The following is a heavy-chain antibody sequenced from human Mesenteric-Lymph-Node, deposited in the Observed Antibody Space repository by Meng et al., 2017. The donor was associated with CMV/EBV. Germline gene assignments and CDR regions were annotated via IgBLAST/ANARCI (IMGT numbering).Heavy chain of an antibody. J-gene: IGHJ3*02. D-gene: IGHD3/OR15-3a*01. Sequence: ASVKVSCKASGYTFTSYDINWVRQATGQGLEWMGVINPSGDGPNYAQKFQGRFIVTRDTSSSTVSMELSSLRSDDTAMYYCARDQRHTSGLFDIWGQGTLVTVSS. CDR3: ARDQRHTSGLFDI. CDR2: INPSGDGP. CDR1: GYTFTSYD. V-gene: IGHV1-46*01.